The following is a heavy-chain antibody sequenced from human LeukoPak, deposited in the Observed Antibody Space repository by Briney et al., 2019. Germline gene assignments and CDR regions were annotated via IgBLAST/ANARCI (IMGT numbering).Heavy chain of an antibody. J-gene: IGHJ4*02. Sequence: PGGSLRLSCAASGFTFSSYAMSWVRQAPGKGLEWVSGISGSGGSTYYADSVKGRFTISRDNSKNTLYLQMNSLRADAPAVYYRAKSRGYGLFDYWGQGTLVTVSS. CDR3: AKSRGYGLFDY. CDR1: GFTFSSYA. CDR2: ISGSGGST. V-gene: IGHV3-23*01. D-gene: IGHD5-12*01.